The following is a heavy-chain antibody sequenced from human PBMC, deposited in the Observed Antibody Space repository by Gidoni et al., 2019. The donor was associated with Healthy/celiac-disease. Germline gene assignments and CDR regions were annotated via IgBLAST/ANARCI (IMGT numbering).Heavy chain of an antibody. Sequence: QVQLVQSGAEVKKPGSSVKVSCKASGGTFSSYAISWVRQAPGQGLEWMGGIIPIFGTANYAQKFQGRVTITADESTSTAYMELSSLRSEDTAVYYCARAERFQLRDPGDAFDIWGQGTMVTVSS. J-gene: IGHJ3*02. CDR3: ARAERFQLRDPGDAFDI. CDR1: GGTFSSYA. D-gene: IGHD6-6*01. V-gene: IGHV1-69*01. CDR2: IIPIFGTA.